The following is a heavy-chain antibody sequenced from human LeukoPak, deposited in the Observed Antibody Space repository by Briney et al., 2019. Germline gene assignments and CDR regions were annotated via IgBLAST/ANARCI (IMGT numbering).Heavy chain of an antibody. D-gene: IGHD3-10*01. Sequence: GGSLRLSCAASGFTFSSYAMSWVRQAPGKGLESVSGISGSGGSTYYADSVTGRFTISSDNSKKTLYLQLASLRAEAMAVCDCARGTYYYDSGGPSDVWGKGTTVTISS. J-gene: IGHJ6*04. CDR2: ISGSGGST. V-gene: IGHV3-23*01. CDR3: ARGTYYYDSGGPSDV. CDR1: GFTFSSYA.